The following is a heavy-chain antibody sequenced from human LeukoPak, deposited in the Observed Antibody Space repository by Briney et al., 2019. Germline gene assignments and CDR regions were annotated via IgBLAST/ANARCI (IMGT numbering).Heavy chain of an antibody. V-gene: IGHV4-34*01. J-gene: IGHJ6*02. CDR3: ARGPRAGDWDSGMDV. CDR2: INHSGST. CDR1: GGSFSGYY. Sequence: SETLSLTCAVSGGSFSGYYWRWIRQPPGKGLEWIGEINHSGSTNYNPSLKSRVTISVDTSKNQFSLKLSSVTAAETAVYYCARGPRAGDWDSGMDVWGQGTTVTVSS. D-gene: IGHD2-21*02.